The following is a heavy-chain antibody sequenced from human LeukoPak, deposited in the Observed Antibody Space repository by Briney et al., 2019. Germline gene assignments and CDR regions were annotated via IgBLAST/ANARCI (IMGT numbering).Heavy chain of an antibody. Sequence: GSLRLSCAASGFTFSSYSMNWARQAPGKGLEWVSYISSSSSTIYYADSVKGRFTISRDNAKNSLYLQMNSLRAEDTAVYYCARVPTVVVPAATWGQGTMVTVSS. J-gene: IGHJ3*01. V-gene: IGHV3-48*01. D-gene: IGHD2-2*01. CDR2: ISSSSSTI. CDR3: ARVPTVVVPAAT. CDR1: GFTFSSYS.